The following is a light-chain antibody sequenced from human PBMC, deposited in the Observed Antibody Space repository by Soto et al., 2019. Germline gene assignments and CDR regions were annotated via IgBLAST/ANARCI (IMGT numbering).Light chain of an antibody. J-gene: IGKJ1*01. CDR3: QQSYSTPWT. V-gene: IGKV1-39*01. Sequence: DIQMTQSPSSLSASVGDRVGITCRASQSMSRYLNWYQQKPGKAPKLLIDAASNLQSGVPSRFSGSGSGTDFTLTISSLQPEDFATYYCQQSYSTPWTFGQGTKVEIK. CDR2: AAS. CDR1: QSMSRY.